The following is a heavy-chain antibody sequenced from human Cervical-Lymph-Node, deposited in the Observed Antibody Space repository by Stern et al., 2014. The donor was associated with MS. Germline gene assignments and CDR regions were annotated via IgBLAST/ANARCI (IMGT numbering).Heavy chain of an antibody. CDR3: ASLESTTSSRAFDY. V-gene: IGHV3-7*01. D-gene: IGHD6-6*01. Sequence: EVQLVASGGGLVQPGESLRLSCAASGFTFSNCWMSWVRPTPEQGLEWVANVKQDDSVKTYLYSVNGRFTVSRDNAKNSLYLQMNSLRAEATAVYYCASLESTTSSRAFDYWGLGTLVTVSS. CDR1: GFTFSNCW. J-gene: IGHJ4*02. CDR2: VKQDDSVK.